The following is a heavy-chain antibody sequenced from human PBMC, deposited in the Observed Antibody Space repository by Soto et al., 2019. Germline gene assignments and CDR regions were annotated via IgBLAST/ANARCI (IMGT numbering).Heavy chain of an antibody. V-gene: IGHV1-69*04. CDR2: IIPILGIA. CDR3: AREERVPAPPGFDY. CDR1: GGTFSSYT. Sequence: SVKVSCKASGGTFSSYTISWVRQAPGQGLEWMGRIIPILGIADYAQKFQGRVTITADKSTSTAYMELSSLRSEDTAVYYCAREERVPAPPGFDYWGQGTLVTVSS. J-gene: IGHJ4*02.